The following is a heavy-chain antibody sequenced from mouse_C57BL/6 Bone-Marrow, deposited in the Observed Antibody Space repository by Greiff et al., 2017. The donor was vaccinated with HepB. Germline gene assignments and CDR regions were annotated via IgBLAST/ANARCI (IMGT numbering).Heavy chain of an antibody. D-gene: IGHD1-1*01. J-gene: IGHJ1*03. CDR2: IYPGDGDT. Sequence: VQLVESGPELVKPGASVKISCKASGYAFSSSWMNWVKQRLGKGLEWIGRIYPGDGDTNYNGKFKGKATLTADKSSSTAYMQLSSLRSEDSAVYFCARSYYDVWGTGTSVTVSS. CDR1: GYAFSSSW. CDR3: ARSYYDV. V-gene: IGHV1-82*01.